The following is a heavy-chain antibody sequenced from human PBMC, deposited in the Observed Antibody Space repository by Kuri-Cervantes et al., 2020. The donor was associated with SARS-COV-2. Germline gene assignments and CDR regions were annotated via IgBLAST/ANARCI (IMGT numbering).Heavy chain of an antibody. J-gene: IGHJ5*02. D-gene: IGHD1-14*01. Sequence: GSLRLSCAVYGGSFSGYYWSWIRQPPGKGLEWIGEINHSGSTNYNPSLKSRVTISVDTSKNQSSLKLSSVTAADTAVYYCARHRWFDPWGQGTLVPSPQ. CDR2: INHSGST. V-gene: IGHV4-34*01. CDR3: ARHRWFDP. CDR1: GGSFSGYY.